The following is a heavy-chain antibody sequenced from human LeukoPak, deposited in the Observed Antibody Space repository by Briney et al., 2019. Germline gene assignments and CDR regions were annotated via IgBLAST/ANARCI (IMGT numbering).Heavy chain of an antibody. CDR1: GGSISSYY. CDR3: ARESSKVYGSGRLDY. J-gene: IGHJ4*02. V-gene: IGHV4-59*01. Sequence: SETLSLTCTVSGGSISSYYWSWIRQPPGKGLEWIGYIYYSGSTNYNPSLKSRVTISVDTSKNQFSLKLGSVTAADTAVYYCARESSKVYGSGRLDYWGQGTLVTVSS. CDR2: IYYSGST. D-gene: IGHD3-10*01.